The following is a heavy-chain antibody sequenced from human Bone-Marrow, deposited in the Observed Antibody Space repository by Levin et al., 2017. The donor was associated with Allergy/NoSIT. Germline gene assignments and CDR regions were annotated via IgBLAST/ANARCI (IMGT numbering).Heavy chain of an antibody. CDR2: ISGSGINT. J-gene: IGHJ4*02. V-gene: IGHV3-23*01. CDR3: ANIRFGSGVSY. Sequence: GESLKISCAASGFTFAGYAMTWVRQAPGKGLEWVSGISGSGINTYYADSVKGRFTISRDNSRNTLFLQMNSLRAEDTAVYYCANIRFGSGVSYWGQGTLATVSS. D-gene: IGHD3-10*01. CDR1: GFTFAGYA.